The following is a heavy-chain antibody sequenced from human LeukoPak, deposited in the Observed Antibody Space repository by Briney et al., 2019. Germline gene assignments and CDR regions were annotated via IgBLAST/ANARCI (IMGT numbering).Heavy chain of an antibody. CDR2: INSDGSST. Sequence: GGSLRLSCAASGSIFSSCWMHWVRQAPGKGLVWVSRINSDGSSTSYADSVKGRFTISRDNAKNTLYLQMNSLRAEDTAVYYCARDASSGWYHLIDYWGQGTLVTVSS. D-gene: IGHD6-19*01. V-gene: IGHV3-74*01. J-gene: IGHJ4*02. CDR3: ARDASSGWYHLIDY. CDR1: GSIFSSCW.